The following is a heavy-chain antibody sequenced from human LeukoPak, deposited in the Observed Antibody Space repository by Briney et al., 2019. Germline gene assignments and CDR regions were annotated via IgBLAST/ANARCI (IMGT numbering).Heavy chain of an antibody. CDR2: ISWDGDST. Sequence: GGSLRLSCAASGFTFDDHGMSWVRQAPGKGLEWVSGISWDGDSTVYADSVKGRFTISRDNAKNSLYLQMNSLRAEDTASYYCARSNLAAAEGYNYYMDVWGKGTTVTVSS. J-gene: IGHJ6*03. V-gene: IGHV3-20*04. CDR1: GFTFDDHG. CDR3: ARSNLAAAEGYNYYMDV. D-gene: IGHD6-13*01.